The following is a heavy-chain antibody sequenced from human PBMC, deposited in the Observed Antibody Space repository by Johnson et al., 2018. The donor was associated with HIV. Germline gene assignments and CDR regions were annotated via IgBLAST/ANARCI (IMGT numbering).Heavy chain of an antibody. CDR1: GFTFSSYA. J-gene: IGHJ3*02. D-gene: IGHD4-11*01. Sequence: QVQLVESGGGVVQPGRSLRLSCAASGFTFSSYAMHWVRQAPGKGLEWVAVISYDGSNKYYADSVKGRFTISRDNSKNTLYLQMNSLRAEDTAVYYLAGDYRDANAFDIWGQGTMVTVSS. CDR2: ISYDGSNK. CDR3: AGDYRDANAFDI. V-gene: IGHV3-30-3*01.